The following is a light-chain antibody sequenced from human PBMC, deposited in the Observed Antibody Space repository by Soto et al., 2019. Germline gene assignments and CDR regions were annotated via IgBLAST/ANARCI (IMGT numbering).Light chain of an antibody. CDR2: GAS. Sequence: EIVMTQSPATLSVSPGERATLSCRASQSVSSNLAWSQQKPGQAPRLLIYGASTRATCIPARFSGTGSGTEFTLTISSLQSEDFAVYYCQQYNNWPRTFGQGTKVEIK. CDR1: QSVSSN. J-gene: IGKJ1*01. CDR3: QQYNNWPRT. V-gene: IGKV3-15*01.